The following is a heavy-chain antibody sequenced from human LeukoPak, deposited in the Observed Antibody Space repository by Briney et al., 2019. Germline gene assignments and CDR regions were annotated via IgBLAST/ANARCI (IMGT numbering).Heavy chain of an antibody. Sequence: GGSLRLSCAASGFTVSSNYMSWVRQAPGKGLEWVSVIYSGGSTYYADSVKGRFTISRDNSKNTMYLQMNSLRAEDTAVYYCARDSLVGTAGYFDYWGQGTLVTVSS. V-gene: IGHV3-53*01. CDR1: GFTVSSNY. J-gene: IGHJ4*02. CDR3: ARDSLVGTAGYFDY. D-gene: IGHD6-13*01. CDR2: IYSGGST.